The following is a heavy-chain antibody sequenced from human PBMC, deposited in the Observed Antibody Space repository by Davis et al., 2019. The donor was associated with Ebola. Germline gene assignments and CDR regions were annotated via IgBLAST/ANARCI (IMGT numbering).Heavy chain of an antibody. J-gene: IGHJ6*03. D-gene: IGHD1-26*01. Sequence: PSETLSLTCTVSGGSISSGSYYWSWIRQPAGKGLEWIGHIYTSGSTNYNPSLKSRVTMSVDTSKNQFSLKLSSVTAADTAVYYCARDSDLLRHNYYYYYMDVWGKGTTVTVSS. CDR2: IYTSGST. V-gene: IGHV4-61*09. CDR3: ARDSDLLRHNYYYYYMDV. CDR1: GGSISSGSYY.